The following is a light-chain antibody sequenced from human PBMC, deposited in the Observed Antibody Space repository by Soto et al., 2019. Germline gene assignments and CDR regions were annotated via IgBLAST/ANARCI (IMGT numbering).Light chain of an antibody. CDR3: SSYTSSSTSYV. Sequence: QSALTQPASVSGSPGQSITISCTGNSSDVGGYNYVSWYQQHPGKAPKLMIYEVSNRPSGVSNRFSGSKSGNTASLTISGLQAEDEADYYCSSYTSSSTSYVFGTGT. CDR1: SSDVGGYNY. J-gene: IGLJ1*01. CDR2: EVS. V-gene: IGLV2-14*01.